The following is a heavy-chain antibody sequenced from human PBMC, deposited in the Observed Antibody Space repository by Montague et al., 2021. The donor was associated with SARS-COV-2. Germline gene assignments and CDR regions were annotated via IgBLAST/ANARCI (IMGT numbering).Heavy chain of an antibody. J-gene: IGHJ3*02. V-gene: IGHV4-59*01. D-gene: IGHD2/OR15-2a*01. Sequence: SETLSLTCTVSGGSISSYYWNWIRETPGKGLECIGYIYYSGTTNYNPSLKSRVTISLDTPKNQFSLNLNSVTAADTAIYYCARDQAAKIYFNGAFDIWGQGRMVTVSS. CDR3: ARDQAAKIYFNGAFDI. CDR2: IYYSGTT. CDR1: GGSISSYY.